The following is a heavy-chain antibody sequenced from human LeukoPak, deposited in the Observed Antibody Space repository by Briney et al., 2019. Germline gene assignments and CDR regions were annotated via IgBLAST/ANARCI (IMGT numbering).Heavy chain of an antibody. CDR3: ARDIQLST. V-gene: IGHV3-23*01. CDR2: ISFSGDSI. CDR1: GFTFSDSA. D-gene: IGHD5-24*01. Sequence: GGSLRLSCAASGFTFSDSAMTWVSQAPGKGLEWVSLISFSGDSICYADSVRGRFTISRDNSKDTLYLQMNSLRAEDTAIYYCARDIQLSTWGLGTMVTVSS. J-gene: IGHJ3*01.